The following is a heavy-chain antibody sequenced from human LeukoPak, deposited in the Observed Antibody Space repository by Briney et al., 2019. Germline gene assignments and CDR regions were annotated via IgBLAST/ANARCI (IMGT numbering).Heavy chain of an antibody. J-gene: IGHJ4*02. CDR3: ARGRRYYYGSGSYYSGGFDY. V-gene: IGHV4-61*01. D-gene: IGHD3-10*01. Sequence: SETLSLTCTVSGDSISSDSYYWSWIRQPPGKGLEWIGYIYYSGSTNYNPSLKSRVTMSVDTSKNQFSLKLNSATAADTAVYYCARGRRYYYGSGSYYSGGFDYWGQGTLVTVSS. CDR1: GDSISSDSYY. CDR2: IYYSGST.